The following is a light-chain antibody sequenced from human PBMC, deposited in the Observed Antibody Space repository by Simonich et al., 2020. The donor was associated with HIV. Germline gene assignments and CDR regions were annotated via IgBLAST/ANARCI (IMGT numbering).Light chain of an antibody. CDR3: QQYYSTPYT. J-gene: IGKJ2*01. V-gene: IGKV4-1*01. CDR1: QTVLFRSNNKNY. Sequence: DIVMTQSPDSLAVSLGERAAINCKSSQTVLFRSNNKNYLAWYQQKPGQPPKLLIYWAPTRESGVPDRSSGSGSATDFPLTISSLQAEDVAVYYCQQYYSTPYTFGQGTKLVIK. CDR2: WAP.